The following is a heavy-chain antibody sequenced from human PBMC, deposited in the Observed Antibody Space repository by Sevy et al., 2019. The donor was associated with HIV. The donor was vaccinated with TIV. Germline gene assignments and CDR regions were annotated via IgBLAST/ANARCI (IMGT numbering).Heavy chain of an antibody. D-gene: IGHD3-22*01. Sequence: GGSLRLSCAASGFTFSSYAMSWVRQAPGKGLEWVSAISGSGGSTYYAYSVKGRFTISRDNSKNTLYLQMNSLRAEDTAVYYCAKRADATYYYDSSGYFGYWGQGTLVTVSS. CDR1: GFTFSSYA. CDR2: ISGSGGST. J-gene: IGHJ4*02. CDR3: AKRADATYYYDSSGYFGY. V-gene: IGHV3-23*01.